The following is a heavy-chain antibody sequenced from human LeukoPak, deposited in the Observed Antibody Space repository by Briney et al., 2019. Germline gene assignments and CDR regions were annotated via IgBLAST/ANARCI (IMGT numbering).Heavy chain of an antibody. V-gene: IGHV3-23*01. CDR1: GFTFNTYA. J-gene: IGHJ4*02. Sequence: GGSLRLSCAASGFTFNTYAMSWVRQAPGKGLNWVTGITGSGDTTYYADSVKGRFTISRDNSKNTLYLQVNSLRAEDTAVYYCAARPGGDYYDSSGYYFDYWGQGTLVTVSS. D-gene: IGHD3-22*01. CDR2: ITGSGDTT. CDR3: AARPGGDYYDSSGYYFDY.